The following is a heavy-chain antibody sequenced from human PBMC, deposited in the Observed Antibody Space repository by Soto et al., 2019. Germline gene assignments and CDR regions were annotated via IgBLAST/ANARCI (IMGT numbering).Heavy chain of an antibody. Sequence: QITLKESGPTLVKPTQTLTLTCTFSGFSLSTSGVGVGWIRQPPGKALEWLALIYWDDDKRYSPALKSRLTITKDTSKNQVVLTMTNMDPVDTATYYCAHPSLRGDPHAFDIWGQGTMVTVSS. D-gene: IGHD2-21*02. CDR3: AHPSLRGDPHAFDI. V-gene: IGHV2-5*02. CDR1: GFSLSTSGVG. J-gene: IGHJ3*02. CDR2: IYWDDDK.